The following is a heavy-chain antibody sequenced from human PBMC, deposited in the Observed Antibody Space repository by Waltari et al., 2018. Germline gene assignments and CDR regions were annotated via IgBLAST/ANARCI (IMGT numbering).Heavy chain of an antibody. CDR2: IVVGSGNT. Sequence: QMQLVQSGPEVKKPGTSVKVSCKASGFTFTSSAVQWVRQARGQRLEWIGWIVVGSGNTNYGQKFQERVTITRDMSTSTAYMELSSLRSEDTAVYYCAAGVPYGDYYFDYWGQGTLVTVSS. CDR3: AAGVPYGDYYFDY. V-gene: IGHV1-58*01. J-gene: IGHJ4*02. CDR1: GFTFTSSA. D-gene: IGHD4-17*01.